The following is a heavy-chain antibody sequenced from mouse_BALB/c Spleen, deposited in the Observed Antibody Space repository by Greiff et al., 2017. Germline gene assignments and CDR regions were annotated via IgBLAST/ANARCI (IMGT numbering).Heavy chain of an antibody. Sequence: VQGVESGPGLVAPSQSLSITCTVSGFSFSSYSVHWVRQPPGKGLEWLGMIWGGGSTDYNSALKSRLSISKDNSKSQVFLKMNSLQTDDTAMYYCARNSPIHYYGYGFAYWGQGTLVTVSA. D-gene: IGHD1-2*01. J-gene: IGHJ3*01. V-gene: IGHV2-6-4*01. CDR2: IWGGGST. CDR3: ARNSPIHYYGYGFAY. CDR1: GFSFSSYS.